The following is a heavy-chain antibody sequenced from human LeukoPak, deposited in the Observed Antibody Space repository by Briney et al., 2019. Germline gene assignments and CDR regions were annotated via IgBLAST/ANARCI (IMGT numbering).Heavy chain of an antibody. Sequence: GGSLRLSCAASGFTFSSYGMHWVRQAPGKGLEWVAVIWYDGSNKYYADSVKGRFTISRDNSKNTLYLQMNSLRAKDTAVYYCARDSYYSGSYYNYWGQGTLVTVSS. CDR1: GFTFSSYG. V-gene: IGHV3-33*01. D-gene: IGHD1-26*01. CDR2: IWYDGSNK. CDR3: ARDSYYSGSYYNY. J-gene: IGHJ4*02.